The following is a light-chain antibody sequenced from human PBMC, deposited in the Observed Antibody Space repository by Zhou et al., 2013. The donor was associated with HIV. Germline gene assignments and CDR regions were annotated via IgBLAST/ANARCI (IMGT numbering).Light chain of an antibody. V-gene: IGKV3-15*01. J-gene: IGKJ2*01. CDR2: AAS. CDR3: QQYDTWPS. Sequence: EIVLTQSPATLSLSPGERATLSCRASLSVNTNLAWYQHRPGQAPRLLIYAASNRATGVPARFSGSGSGRDFTLTISGLQPEDFALYYCQQYDTWPSFGQGTKLQIK. CDR1: LSVNTN.